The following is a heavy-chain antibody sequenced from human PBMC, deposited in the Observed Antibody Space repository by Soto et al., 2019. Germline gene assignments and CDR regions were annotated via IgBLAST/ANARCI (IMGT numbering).Heavy chain of an antibody. Sequence: SETLSLTCTVSGGSISSYYWSWIRQPPGKGLEWIGYIYYSGSTNYNPSLKSRVTISVDTSKNQFSLKLSSVTAADTAVYYCARDLEIRAFDIWGQGTMVTVSS. CDR2: IYYSGST. J-gene: IGHJ3*02. CDR1: GGSISSYY. V-gene: IGHV4-59*01. CDR3: ARDLEIRAFDI.